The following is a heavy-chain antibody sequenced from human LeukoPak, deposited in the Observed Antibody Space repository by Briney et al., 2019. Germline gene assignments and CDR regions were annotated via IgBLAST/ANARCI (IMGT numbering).Heavy chain of an antibody. CDR2: INPSGGST. CDR3: ARDQEAFDY. Sequence: ASVKVSCKASGYTFTSHGISWVRQAPGQGLEWMGIINPSGGSTSYAQKFQGRVTMTRDTSTSTVHMELSGLRSEDTAVYYCARDQEAFDYWGQGTLVTVSS. V-gene: IGHV1-46*01. J-gene: IGHJ4*02. CDR1: GYTFTSHG.